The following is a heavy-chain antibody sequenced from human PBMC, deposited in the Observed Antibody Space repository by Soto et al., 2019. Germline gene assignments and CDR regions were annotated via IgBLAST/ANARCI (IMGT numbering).Heavy chain of an antibody. Sequence: ASVKVSCKASGYTFTGYYMHWVRQAPGQGLEWMGWINPNSGGTNYAQKFQGRVTMTRDTSISTAYMELSRLRSDDTAVYYCARVPAAIPWFDPWGHGTLVTVSS. CDR2: INPNSGGT. CDR1: GYTFTGYY. J-gene: IGHJ5*02. CDR3: ARVPAAIPWFDP. V-gene: IGHV1-2*02. D-gene: IGHD2-2*02.